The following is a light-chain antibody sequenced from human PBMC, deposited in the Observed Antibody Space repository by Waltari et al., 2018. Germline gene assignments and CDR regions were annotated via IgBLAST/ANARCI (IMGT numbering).Light chain of an antibody. CDR2: GAS. CDR1: QSVSSN. V-gene: IGKV3-15*01. Sequence: EIVMTQSPATLSVSPGERATLPCRASQSVSSNLAWYQQKPGQAPRLLIHGASTRATGIPARFSGSGSGTELTLTISSLQSEDFAVYYCQQYNNWPSTFGQGTKLEIK. CDR3: QQYNNWPST. J-gene: IGKJ2*01.